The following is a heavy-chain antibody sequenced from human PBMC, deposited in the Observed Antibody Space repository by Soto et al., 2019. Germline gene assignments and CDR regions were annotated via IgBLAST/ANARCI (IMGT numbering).Heavy chain of an antibody. V-gene: IGHV1-69*01. CDR3: ARSPGVVPSDWFAP. CDR1: VGTFSSYA. CDR2: IIPIFGTA. D-gene: IGHD3-10*02. J-gene: IGHJ5*02. Sequence: QVQLVQSGAEVKKPGSSVKVSCKASVGTFSSYAISWVRQAPGQGLEWMGGIIPIFGTANYAQKFQGRVTITADESTSPAYVELSSRRSEGTAVYYCARSPGVVPSDWFAPWGQGTLVTVSS.